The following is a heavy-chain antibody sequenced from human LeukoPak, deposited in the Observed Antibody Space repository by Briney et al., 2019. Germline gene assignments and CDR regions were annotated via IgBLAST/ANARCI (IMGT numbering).Heavy chain of an antibody. CDR3: ARDLSGQQLVPFDY. CDR1: GGSISSSSYY. J-gene: IGHJ4*02. Sequence: SETLSLTCTVSGGSISSSSYYWGWIRQPPGKGLEWIGSIYYSGSTYYNPSLKSRVTISVDTSKNQFSLKLSSVTAADTAVYYCARDLSGQQLVPFDYWGQGTLVTVSS. V-gene: IGHV4-39*07. CDR2: IYYSGST. D-gene: IGHD6-13*01.